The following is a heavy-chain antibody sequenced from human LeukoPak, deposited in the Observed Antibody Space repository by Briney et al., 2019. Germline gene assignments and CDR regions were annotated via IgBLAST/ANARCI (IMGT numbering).Heavy chain of an antibody. CDR2: IYYSGST. CDR1: GGSISSYY. Sequence: SETLSLTCTVSGGSISSYYWSWIRQPPGKGLEWIGYIYYSGSTNYNPSLKSRVTISVDTSKNQFSLKLSSVTAADTAVYYCARNHMVRGVRFDYWGQGTLVTVSS. V-gene: IGHV4-59*12. J-gene: IGHJ4*02. D-gene: IGHD3-10*01. CDR3: ARNHMVRGVRFDY.